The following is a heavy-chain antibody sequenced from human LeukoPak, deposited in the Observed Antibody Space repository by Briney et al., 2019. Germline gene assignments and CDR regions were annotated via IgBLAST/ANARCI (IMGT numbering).Heavy chain of an antibody. CDR1: RYTFTSYD. D-gene: IGHD2-15*01. CDR2: MNPNTGRT. J-gene: IGHJ4*02. CDR3: ARLSQTPDDYSNGGYYYLGY. Sequence: GASVKVSCKASRYTFTSYDINWVREAAGQRLEWMGWMNPNTGRTGFAQKFQGRLTMTRDASISTAYMELSSLRSDDTAVYYCARLSQTPDDYSNGGYYYLGYWGQGNPVTVSS. V-gene: IGHV1-8*01.